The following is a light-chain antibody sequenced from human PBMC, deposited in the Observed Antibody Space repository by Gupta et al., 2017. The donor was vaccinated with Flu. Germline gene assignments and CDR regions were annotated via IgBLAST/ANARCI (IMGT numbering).Light chain of an antibody. Sequence: SCRASRDIDTRLAWYQQKPGQSTRLLIYEASTRATGVGARFSGSGSGTEFTLIVSTVQSEDSAVYFCQQYYMWPPLTFGGGTKVEI. CDR2: EAS. CDR1: RDIDTR. V-gene: IGKV3-15*01. J-gene: IGKJ4*01. CDR3: QQYYMWPPLT.